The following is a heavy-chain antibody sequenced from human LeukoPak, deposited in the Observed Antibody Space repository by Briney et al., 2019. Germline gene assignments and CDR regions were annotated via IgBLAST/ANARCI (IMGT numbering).Heavy chain of an antibody. J-gene: IGHJ4*02. V-gene: IGHV1-8*01. CDR3: ARVYSGWYPPYYFDY. CDR2: MNPNSGNT. CDR1: GYTFTSYD. Sequence: ASVKVSCKASGYTFTSYDINWVRQAPGQGLEWMGWMNPNSGNTGYAQKFQGRVTMTRNTSISTAYMELSSLRSEDTAVYYCARVYSGWYPPYYFDYWGQGTLVTVSS. D-gene: IGHD6-19*01.